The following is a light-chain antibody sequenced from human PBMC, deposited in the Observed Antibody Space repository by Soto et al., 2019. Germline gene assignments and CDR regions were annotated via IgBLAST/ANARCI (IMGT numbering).Light chain of an antibody. V-gene: IGKV3-11*01. J-gene: IGKJ4*01. CDR1: QSVSSN. CDR3: QQRSNWPLT. Sequence: EIVSTQSPATLSLSPGERATLSCRASQSVSSNLAWYQQKPGQAPRLLIYDASNRATGIPARFSGSGSGTDFTLTISSLEPEDFAVYYCQQRSNWPLTFGGGTKVDIK. CDR2: DAS.